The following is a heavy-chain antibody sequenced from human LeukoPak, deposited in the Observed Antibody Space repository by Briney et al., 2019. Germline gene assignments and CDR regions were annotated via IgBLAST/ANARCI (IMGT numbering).Heavy chain of an antibody. CDR3: ARASYCSNGVCYLVEY. CDR2: ISGGGDNT. CDR1: GFTFNSYA. D-gene: IGHD2-8*01. Sequence: GGSLRLSCAASGFTFNSYAMSWVRQPPGKGLEWVSSISGGGDNTYYADSVKGRFTISRDNSKNTLFLQMNSLRAEDTAVYYCARASYCSNGVCYLVEYWGQGTLVTVSS. J-gene: IGHJ4*02. V-gene: IGHV3-23*01.